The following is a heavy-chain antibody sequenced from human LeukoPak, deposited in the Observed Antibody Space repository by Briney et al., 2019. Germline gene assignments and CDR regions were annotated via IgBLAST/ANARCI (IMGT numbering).Heavy chain of an antibody. V-gene: IGHV4-59*01. J-gene: IGHJ5*02. CDR2: IYYSGST. CDR1: GGSISSYY. CDR3: ARVVAAAGTSIWFDP. D-gene: IGHD6-13*01. Sequence: PSGTLSLTCAVSGGSISSYYWSWIRQPPGKGLEWIGYIYYSGSTNYNPSLKSRVTISVDTSKNQFSLKLSSVTAADTAVYYCARVVAAAGTSIWFDPWGQGTLVTVSS.